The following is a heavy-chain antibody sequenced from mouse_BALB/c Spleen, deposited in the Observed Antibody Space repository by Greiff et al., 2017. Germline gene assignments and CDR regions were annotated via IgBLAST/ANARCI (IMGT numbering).Heavy chain of an antibody. CDR2: ISDGGSYT. CDR3: AREGTGTRFAY. D-gene: IGHD4-1*01. CDR1: GFTFSDYY. V-gene: IGHV5-4*02. Sequence: EVKLMESGGGLVKPGGSLKLSCAASGFTFSDYYMYWVRQTPEKRLEWVATISDGGSYTYYPDSVKGRFTISRDNAKNNLYLQMSSLKSEDTAMYYCAREGTGTRFAYWGQGTLVTVSA. J-gene: IGHJ3*01.